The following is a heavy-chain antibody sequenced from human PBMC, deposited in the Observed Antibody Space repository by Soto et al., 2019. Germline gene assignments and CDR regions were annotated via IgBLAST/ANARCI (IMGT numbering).Heavy chain of an antibody. CDR2: IYYSGST. D-gene: IGHD6-19*01. J-gene: IGHJ3*02. Sequence: SETLSLTCAVSGGSISSGDYYWSWIRQPPGKGLEWIGYIYYSGSTYYNPSLKSRVTISVDTSKNQFSLKLSSVTAADTAVYYCARQQWLVLNAFDIWGQGTMDTVS. CDR1: GGSISSGDYY. CDR3: ARQQWLVLNAFDI. V-gene: IGHV4-30-4*02.